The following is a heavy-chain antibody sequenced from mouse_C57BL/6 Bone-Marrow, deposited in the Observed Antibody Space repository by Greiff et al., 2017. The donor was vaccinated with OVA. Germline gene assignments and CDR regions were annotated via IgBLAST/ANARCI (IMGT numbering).Heavy chain of an antibody. CDR2: ISSGSSTI. J-gene: IGHJ4*01. Sequence: EVKLEESGGGLVKPGGSLKLSCAASGFTFSDYGMHWVRQAPEKGLEWVAYISSGSSTIYYADTVKGRFTISRDNAKNTLFLQMTSLRSEDTAMYYCASDYYGSSYYAMDYWGQGTSVTVSS. V-gene: IGHV5-17*01. D-gene: IGHD1-1*01. CDR1: GFTFSDYG. CDR3: ASDYYGSSYYAMDY.